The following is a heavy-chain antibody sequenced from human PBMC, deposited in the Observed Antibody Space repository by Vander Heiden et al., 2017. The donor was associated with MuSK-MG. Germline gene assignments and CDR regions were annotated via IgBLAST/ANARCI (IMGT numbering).Heavy chain of an antibody. CDR1: GFTFSSYS. V-gene: IGHV3-21*01. J-gene: IGHJ4*02. Sequence: EVQLVESGGGLVKPGGSLRLSCAASGFTFSSYSMNWVRQAPGKGLEWVSSISSSSSYIYYADSVKGRFTISRDNAKNSLYLQMNSLGAEDTAVYYCARGTTTVTFDYWGQGTLVTVSS. CDR2: ISSSSSYI. D-gene: IGHD4-17*01. CDR3: ARGTTTVTFDY.